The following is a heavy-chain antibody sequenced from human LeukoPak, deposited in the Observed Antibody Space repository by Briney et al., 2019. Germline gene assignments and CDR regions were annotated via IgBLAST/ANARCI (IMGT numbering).Heavy chain of an antibody. V-gene: IGHV3-7*01. Sequence: GGSLRLSCAASGFTFSSYWMSWVRQAPGKGLEWVANIKQDGSEKYYVDSVKGRFTISRDNAKNSLYLQMNSLRAEDTAVYYCARRLYGSGSYDAFDIWGQGTMVTVSS. J-gene: IGHJ3*02. D-gene: IGHD3-10*01. CDR3: ARRLYGSGSYDAFDI. CDR1: GFTFSSYW. CDR2: IKQDGSEK.